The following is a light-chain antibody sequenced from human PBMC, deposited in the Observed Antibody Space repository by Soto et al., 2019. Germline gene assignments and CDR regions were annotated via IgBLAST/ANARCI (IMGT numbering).Light chain of an antibody. J-gene: IGLJ2*01. CDR3: CSYAGSSTFNVV. CDR1: SSDAGSYNL. V-gene: IGLV2-23*02. CDR2: EVS. Sequence: QSVLTQPASVSGSPGQSITISCTGTSSDAGSYNLVSWYQQHPGKAPRLMIYEVSKRPSGVSNRFSGSKSGNTAPLTISGLQAEDEADYYCCSYAGSSTFNVVFGGGTQLTVL.